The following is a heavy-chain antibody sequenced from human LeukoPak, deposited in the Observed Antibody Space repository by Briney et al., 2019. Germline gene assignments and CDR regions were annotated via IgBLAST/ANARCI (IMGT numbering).Heavy chain of an antibody. D-gene: IGHD3-9*01. J-gene: IGHJ6*02. Sequence: PGGSLRLSCAASGFTVSTHYMSWVRQAPQKGLEWVSVIYRDGSTYYADSVRGRFTISRDNSKNTLYLQMNSLRSDDTAVYYCAREHYDILTDYYNEWDYYGMDVWGQGTTVTVSS. CDR2: IYRDGST. V-gene: IGHV3-53*05. CDR3: AREHYDILTDYYNEWDYYGMDV. CDR1: GFTVSTHY.